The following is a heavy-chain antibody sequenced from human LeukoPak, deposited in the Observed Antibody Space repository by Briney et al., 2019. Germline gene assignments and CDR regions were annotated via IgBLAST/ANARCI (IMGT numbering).Heavy chain of an antibody. CDR3: ARDGRPGYSSSWYEYYYYGMDV. D-gene: IGHD6-13*01. CDR2: IWYDGSNK. V-gene: IGHV3-33*08. Sequence: GGSLRLSCAASGFTFSSYGMHWVRQAPGKGLEWVAVIWYDGSNKYYADSVKGRFTISRDNSKNTLYLQMNSLRAEDTAVYYCARDGRPGYSSSWYEYYYYGMDVWGQGTTVTVSS. CDR1: GFTFSSYG. J-gene: IGHJ6*02.